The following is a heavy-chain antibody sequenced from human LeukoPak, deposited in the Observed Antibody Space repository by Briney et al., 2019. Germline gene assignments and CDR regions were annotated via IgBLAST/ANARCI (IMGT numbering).Heavy chain of an antibody. CDR1: RFTFSSYW. Sequence: GGSLRLSCAASRFTFSSYWMSWVRRAPGKGLEWVANIKQDGIEKYYVDSVRSRFTFSRDKGKNSLYLQMNSLRAEDTGVCYCARDRGVVPAALEFDYWGQGTLVTVSS. CDR3: ARDRGVVPAALEFDY. J-gene: IGHJ4*02. D-gene: IGHD2-2*01. V-gene: IGHV3-7*01. CDR2: IKQDGIEK.